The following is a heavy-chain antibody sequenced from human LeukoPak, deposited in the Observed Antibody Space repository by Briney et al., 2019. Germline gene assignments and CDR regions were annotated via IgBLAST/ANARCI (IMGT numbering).Heavy chain of an antibody. CDR3: ARDTTTYDYVWGSYRSCEFDY. V-gene: IGHV1-2*02. Sequence: GASVKVSCKASGYTFTDYYMHWVRQAPGQGLEWMGWINPNSGGTNYAQKFQGRVTMTRDTSISTAYMELSRLRSDDTAVYYCARDTTTYDYVWGSYRSCEFDYWGQGTLVTVSS. D-gene: IGHD3-16*02. CDR1: GYTFTDYY. J-gene: IGHJ4*02. CDR2: INPNSGGT.